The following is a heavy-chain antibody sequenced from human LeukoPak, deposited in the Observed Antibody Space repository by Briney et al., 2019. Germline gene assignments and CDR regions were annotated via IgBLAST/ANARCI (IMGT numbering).Heavy chain of an antibody. V-gene: IGHV1-2*02. D-gene: IGHD2-21*01. CDR2: IFGRSGAT. Sequence: ASLKVSCKASGYIFGDYYMHWVRHWPGRGFEWMVWIFGRSGATEIAEKFQGRVTLTRDSSISTAYVELTNLASDDTAVYYCVSWAGGNSDVASFDYWGQGTLVIVSS. J-gene: IGHJ4*02. CDR3: VSWAGGNSDVASFDY. CDR1: GYIFGDYY.